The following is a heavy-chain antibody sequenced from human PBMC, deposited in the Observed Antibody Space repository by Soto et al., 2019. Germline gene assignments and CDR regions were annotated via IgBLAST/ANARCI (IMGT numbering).Heavy chain of an antibody. V-gene: IGHV3-23*01. CDR3: AKTRGQVPWRAFDI. Sequence: GESLKISCAASGFTFSSYAMSWVRQAPGKGLEWVSAISGSGGSTYYADSVKGRFTISRDNSKNTLYLQMNSLRAEDTAVYYCAKTRGQVPWRAFDIWGQGTMVTVSS. CDR1: GFTFSSYA. D-gene: IGHD3-10*01. J-gene: IGHJ3*02. CDR2: ISGSGGST.